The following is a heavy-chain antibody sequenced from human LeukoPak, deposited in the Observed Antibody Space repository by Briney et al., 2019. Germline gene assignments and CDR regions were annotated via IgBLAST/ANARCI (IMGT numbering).Heavy chain of an antibody. Sequence: GGFLRLSCAASGFTFSSYSMNWVRQAPGRGLEWVSSISSSSSYIYYADSVKGRFTISRDNAKNSLYLQMNSLRAEDTAVYYCARGGLYYYDSSGLPDYWGQGTLVTVSS. J-gene: IGHJ4*02. V-gene: IGHV3-21*01. CDR3: ARGGLYYYDSSGLPDY. CDR2: ISSSSSYI. CDR1: GFTFSSYS. D-gene: IGHD3-22*01.